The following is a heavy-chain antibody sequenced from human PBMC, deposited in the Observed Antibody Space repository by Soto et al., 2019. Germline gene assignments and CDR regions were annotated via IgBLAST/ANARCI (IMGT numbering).Heavy chain of an antibody. CDR1: GFTFSSYS. Sequence: PGGSLRLSCAASGFTFSSYSMNWVRRAPGKGLEWVSSISSSSSYIYYADSVKGRFTISRDNAKNSLYLQVNSLRVEDTAVYYCARDRKTPYSSSWPVIDYYGMDVWGQGTTVTVSS. CDR2: ISSSSSYI. CDR3: ARDRKTPYSSSWPVIDYYGMDV. V-gene: IGHV3-21*04. D-gene: IGHD6-13*01. J-gene: IGHJ6*02.